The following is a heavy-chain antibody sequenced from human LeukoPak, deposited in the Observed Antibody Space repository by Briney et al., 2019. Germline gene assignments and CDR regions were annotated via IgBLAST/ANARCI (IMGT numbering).Heavy chain of an antibody. V-gene: IGHV4-30-2*01. D-gene: IGHD3-22*01. CDR3: ARRSGLDDSNFDY. CDR2: IYHSGST. Sequence: PSQTLSLTCTVSGGSISSGSYYWSWIRQPPGKGLEWIGYIYHSGSTYYNPSLKSRVTISVDRSKNQFSLKLSSVTAADTAVYYCARRSGLDDSNFDYWGQGTLVTVSS. CDR1: GGSISSGSYY. J-gene: IGHJ4*02.